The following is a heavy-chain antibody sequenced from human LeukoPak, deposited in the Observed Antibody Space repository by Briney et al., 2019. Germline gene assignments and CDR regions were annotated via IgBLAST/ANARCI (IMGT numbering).Heavy chain of an antibody. CDR1: GGSISNYY. J-gene: IGHJ4*02. CDR3: ARRSYSSGYYYFDS. Sequence: SETLSLTCTVSGGSISNYYWSWIRQPAGKGLEWIGYIYYSGSTNHNPSLKSRVTISLDTLKNQFSLKLNSVTAADTAVYYCARRSYSSGYYYFDSWGQGTLVTVSS. CDR2: IYYSGST. V-gene: IGHV4-59*08. D-gene: IGHD3-22*01.